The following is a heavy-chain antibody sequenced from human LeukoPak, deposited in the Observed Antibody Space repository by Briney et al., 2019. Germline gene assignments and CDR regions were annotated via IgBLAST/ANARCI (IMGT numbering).Heavy chain of an antibody. CDR1: GYTFTSYD. CDR3: ARGVGAVAGIFSPDYYMDV. J-gene: IGHJ6*03. D-gene: IGHD6-19*01. CDR2: MNPNSGNT. Sequence: ASMKVSCKASGYTFTSYDINWVRQATGQGLEWMGWMNPNSGNTGYAQKFQGRVTMTRNTSISTAYMELSSLRSEDTAVYYCARGVGAVAGIFSPDYYMDVWGKGTTVTVSS. V-gene: IGHV1-8*01.